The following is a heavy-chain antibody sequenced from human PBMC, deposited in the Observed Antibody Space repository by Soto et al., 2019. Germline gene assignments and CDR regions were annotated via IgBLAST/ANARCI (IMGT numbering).Heavy chain of an antibody. CDR1: GDTFSSYS. CDR3: AANSLGGGSQGDV. Sequence: QVRLGQSGAEVNKPGSSVKVSCKASGDTFSSYSISWVRQAPGQGLEWMGGIVPIFGTTVYAPRMQGRVTITADGPTSTSYMELSGLRFEDTAIYYCAANSLGGGSQGDVWGQGTTVTVSS. V-gene: IGHV1-69*01. J-gene: IGHJ6*02. D-gene: IGHD3-10*01. CDR2: IVPIFGTT.